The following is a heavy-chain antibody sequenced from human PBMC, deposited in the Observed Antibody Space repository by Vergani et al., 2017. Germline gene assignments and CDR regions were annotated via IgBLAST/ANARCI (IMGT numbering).Heavy chain of an antibody. CDR3: ARDRYREYSGYDFPL. CDR2: IIPILGIA. Sequence: QVQLVQSGAEVKKPGASVKVSCTASGYTFTNYGISWVRQAPGQGLEWMGRIIPILGIANYAQKFQGRVTITADKSTSTAYMELSSLRSEDTAVYYCARDRYREYSGYDFPLWGQGTLVTVSS. V-gene: IGHV1-69*04. J-gene: IGHJ4*02. D-gene: IGHD5-12*01. CDR1: GYTFTNYG.